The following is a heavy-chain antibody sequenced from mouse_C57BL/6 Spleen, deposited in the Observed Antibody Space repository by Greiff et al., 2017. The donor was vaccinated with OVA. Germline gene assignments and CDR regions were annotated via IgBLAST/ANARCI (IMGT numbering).Heavy chain of an antibody. V-gene: IGHV1-64*01. CDR1: GYTFTSYW. D-gene: IGHD2-4*01. CDR3: ARDDYDDYAMDY. Sequence: QVQLQQPGAELVKPGASVKLSCKASGYTFTSYWMYWVKQRPGQGLEWIGMIHPNSGSTNYNEKFKSKATLTVDKSSSTAYMQLSSLTSEDSAVYYCARDDYDDYAMDYWGQGTSVTVSS. J-gene: IGHJ4*01. CDR2: IHPNSGST.